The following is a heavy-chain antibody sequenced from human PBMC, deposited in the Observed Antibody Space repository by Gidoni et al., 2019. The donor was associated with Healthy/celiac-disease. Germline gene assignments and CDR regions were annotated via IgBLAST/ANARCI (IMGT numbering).Heavy chain of an antibody. CDR1: GFPFSSYG. D-gene: IGHD5-18*01. CDR3: AKLGGGDTAMVLDY. J-gene: IGHJ4*02. CDR2: ISYDGSNK. Sequence: QVQLVESGGGVVQPGRSLRLSCAASGFPFSSYGMHGVRQAPGKGLEWGAVISYDGSNKYYADAVKGRFTISRDNSKNTLYLQMNSLRAEDTAVYYCAKLGGGDTAMVLDYWGQGTLVTVSS. V-gene: IGHV3-30*18.